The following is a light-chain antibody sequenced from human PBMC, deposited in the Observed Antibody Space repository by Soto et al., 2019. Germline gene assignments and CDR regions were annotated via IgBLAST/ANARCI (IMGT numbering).Light chain of an antibody. J-gene: IGKJ5*01. V-gene: IGKV3-20*01. Sequence: EIVLTQSPGTLSLSPGERATLSCRASQSVSSSYLAWYQQKPGQAHRLLINGASSRATGIPDRFSGSGSGTDFTLTISRLEPEDFAVYYCQQYGTSPPSTFGQGTRVEIK. CDR1: QSVSSSY. CDR3: QQYGTSPPST. CDR2: GAS.